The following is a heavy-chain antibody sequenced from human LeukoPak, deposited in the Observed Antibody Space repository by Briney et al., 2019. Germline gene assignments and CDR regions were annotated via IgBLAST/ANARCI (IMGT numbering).Heavy chain of an antibody. V-gene: IGHV3-23*01. CDR1: GFTLSSYD. CDR2: FGGCRSST. J-gene: IGHJ4*02. CDR3: ARQSGRGFDF. D-gene: IGHD3-10*01. Sequence: PRGALRLSCATSGFTLSSYDMSSVRQAPGEGLERGFDFGGCRSSTYCAVYVKGWLTISIDGSKNTPYLQMNRLRAGDRDVYYCARQSGRGFDFWGQGTLVTVSS.